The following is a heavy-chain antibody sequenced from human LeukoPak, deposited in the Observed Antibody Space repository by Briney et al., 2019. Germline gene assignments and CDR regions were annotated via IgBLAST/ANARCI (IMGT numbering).Heavy chain of an antibody. D-gene: IGHD6-6*01. CDR1: YTSTNNG. Sequence: VASVKVSCTYTSTNNGVTWVRQAPGQGLEWVGRISGYTGYTNYAQKFQGRVSLTTERSTKTAYMELTYLRSDDTAVYYCARDAWGSSTSLRYYYYMDVWGEGTTVIVSS. CDR2: ISGYTGYT. J-gene: IGHJ6*03. CDR3: ARDAWGSSTSLRYYYYMDV. V-gene: IGHV1-18*01.